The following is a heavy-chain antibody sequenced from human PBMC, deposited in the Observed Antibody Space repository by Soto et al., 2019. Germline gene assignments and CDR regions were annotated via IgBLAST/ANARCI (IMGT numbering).Heavy chain of an antibody. CDR1: GFTFSDYA. CDR3: VILALGKFDF. Sequence: PGGSLRLSCAASGFTFSDYAMHWVRQAPGKGLEWVAVVSHDGRNTHYADSVKGRFTISRDNSRNRLYLQMNSLRAEDTALYYCVILALGKFDFWGQGTLVTVSS. J-gene: IGHJ4*02. D-gene: IGHD1-26*01. CDR2: VSHDGRNT. V-gene: IGHV3-30*03.